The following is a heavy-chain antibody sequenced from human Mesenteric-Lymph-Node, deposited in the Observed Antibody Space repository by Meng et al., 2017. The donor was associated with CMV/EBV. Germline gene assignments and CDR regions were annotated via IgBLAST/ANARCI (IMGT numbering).Heavy chain of an antibody. J-gene: IGHJ5*02. V-gene: IGHV1-2*02. CDR1: GYTFTGYY. Sequence: ASVKVSCKASGYTFTGYYMHWVRQAPGQGLEWMGWINPNSGGTNYAQQLQGRVTMTTDTSTSTAYMELRSLRSDDTAVYYCARSVEWSPNWFDPWGQGTLVTVSS. D-gene: IGHD3-3*01. CDR2: INPNSGGT. CDR3: ARSVEWSPNWFDP.